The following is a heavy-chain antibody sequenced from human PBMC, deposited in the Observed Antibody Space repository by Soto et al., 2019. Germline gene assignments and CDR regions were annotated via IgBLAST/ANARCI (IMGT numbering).Heavy chain of an antibody. J-gene: IGHJ4*02. CDR1: GFTFRTYA. Sequence: QVQLVESGGGVVQPGTSLRLSCEASGFTFRTYAMHWVRQAPGKGLEWVAVISYDGTNKYYADSLKGRFTISRDNSKNSLYLQMNSLRPEGTALYHCARDGGAYWGQGTLVIVSS. CDR3: ARDGGAY. CDR2: ISYDGTNK. D-gene: IGHD3-16*01. V-gene: IGHV3-30-3*01.